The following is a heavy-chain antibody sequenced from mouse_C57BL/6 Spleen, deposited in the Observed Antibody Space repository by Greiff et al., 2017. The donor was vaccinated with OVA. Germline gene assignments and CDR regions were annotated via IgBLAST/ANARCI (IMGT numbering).Heavy chain of an antibody. J-gene: IGHJ3*01. CDR3: AMVTGMFAY. CDR1: GYTFTSYW. Sequence: QVQLQQPGAELVKPGASVKLSCKASGYTFTSYWMQWVKQRPGQGLEWIGEIDPSDSYTNYNQKFKGKATLTVDTSSSTAYMQLSSLTSEDSAVYYCAMVTGMFAYWGQGTLVTVSA. D-gene: IGHD4-1*01. V-gene: IGHV1-50*01. CDR2: IDPSDSYT.